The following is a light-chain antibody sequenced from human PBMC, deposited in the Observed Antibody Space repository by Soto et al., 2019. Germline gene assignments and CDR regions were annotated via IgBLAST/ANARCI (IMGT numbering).Light chain of an antibody. Sequence: QSALTQPPSASGSPGQSVTISCTGTISDVGGYNYVSWYQQHPGKAPKLMIYEVSERPSGVPDRFSGSKSGNTASLTVSGLQAEDEADSYCGSYAGFNNYVAFGGGTQLTVL. V-gene: IGLV2-8*01. CDR1: ISDVGGYNY. CDR3: GSYAGFNNYVA. CDR2: EVS. J-gene: IGLJ2*01.